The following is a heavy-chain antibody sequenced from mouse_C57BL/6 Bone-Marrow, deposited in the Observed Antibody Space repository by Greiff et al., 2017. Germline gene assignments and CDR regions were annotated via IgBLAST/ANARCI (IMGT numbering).Heavy chain of an antibody. CDR3: ARPLSTVVAKDWYFDV. Sequence: EVQLVESGPELVKPGASVKISCKASGYSFTGYYMNWVKQSPEKSLEWIGEINPSTGGTTYNQKFKAKATLTVDKSSSTAYMQLKSLTSEDSAVYYCARPLSTVVAKDWYFDVWGTGTTVTVSS. J-gene: IGHJ1*03. D-gene: IGHD1-1*01. CDR2: INPSTGGT. V-gene: IGHV1-42*01. CDR1: GYSFTGYY.